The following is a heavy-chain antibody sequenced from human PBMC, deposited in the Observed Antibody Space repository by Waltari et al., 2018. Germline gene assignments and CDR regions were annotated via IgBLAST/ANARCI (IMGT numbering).Heavy chain of an antibody. CDR2: INYSGRT. CDR1: GGSIGRNTFY. D-gene: IGHD6-6*01. J-gene: IGHJ5*02. Sequence: QVQLQESGPGLVKSSATLSLTCTVTGGSIGRNTFYWAWIRQPPGKRMEWMASINYSGRTYYMPSLKSRVTMSVDTSRNQLSLRLTSVTAADTAVYFCVREWSSSSSWFDPWGQGTLVTVSS. V-gene: IGHV4-39*07. CDR3: VREWSSSSSWFDP.